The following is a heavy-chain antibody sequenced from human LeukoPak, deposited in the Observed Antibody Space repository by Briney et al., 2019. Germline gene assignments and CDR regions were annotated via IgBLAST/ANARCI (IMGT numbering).Heavy chain of an antibody. CDR3: ARAVGYCSSTSCYAPFFDY. CDR2: ISSSSSCI. D-gene: IGHD2-2*01. Sequence: GGSLRLSCAASGFTFSSYSMNWVRQAPGKGLEWVSSISSSSSCIYYADSVKGRFTISRDNAKNSLYLQMNSLRAEDTAVYYCARAVGYCSSTSCYAPFFDYWGQGTLVTVSS. J-gene: IGHJ4*02. V-gene: IGHV3-21*01. CDR1: GFTFSSYS.